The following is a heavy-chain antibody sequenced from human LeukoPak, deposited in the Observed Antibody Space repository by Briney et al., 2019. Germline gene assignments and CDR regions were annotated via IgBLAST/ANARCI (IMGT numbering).Heavy chain of an antibody. Sequence: KPGGSLRLSCAASGFTFSSYNMNWVRQAPGKGLEWVSFISSSSSYIYYADSVKGRFTISRDNAKNSLYLQMNNLRAEDTAVYYCARDKYGSGSYSWSKRLDSWGQGTLVTVSS. CDR3: ARDKYGSGSYSWSKRLDS. CDR1: GFTFSSYN. CDR2: ISSSSSYI. V-gene: IGHV3-21*01. D-gene: IGHD3-10*01. J-gene: IGHJ4*02.